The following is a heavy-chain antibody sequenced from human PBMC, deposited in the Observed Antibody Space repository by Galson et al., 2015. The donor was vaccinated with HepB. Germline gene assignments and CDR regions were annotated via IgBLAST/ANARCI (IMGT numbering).Heavy chain of an antibody. CDR2: IIPTFGTA. Sequence: SVKVSCKASGGTFSSYAISWVRQAPGQGLEWMGGIIPTFGTANYAQKFQGRVTITADESTSTAYMELSSLRSEDTAVYYCARGPQQLVRGLLYYFDYWGQGTLVTVSS. V-gene: IGHV1-69*13. CDR1: GGTFSSYA. J-gene: IGHJ4*02. D-gene: IGHD6-6*01. CDR3: ARGPQQLVRGLLYYFDY.